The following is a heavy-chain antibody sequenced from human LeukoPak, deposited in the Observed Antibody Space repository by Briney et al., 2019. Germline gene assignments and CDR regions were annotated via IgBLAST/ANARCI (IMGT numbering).Heavy chain of an antibody. CDR2: ISYDGSNK. V-gene: IGHV3-30*04. CDR1: GFTFSSYA. J-gene: IGHJ5*02. CDR3: ARDPGIGYYDILTGYPWFDP. Sequence: QPGRSLRLSCAASGFTFSSYAMHWVRQAPGKGLEWVAVISYDGSNKYYADSVKGRFTISRDNSKNTLYLQMNSLRAEDTAVYYCARDPGIGYYDILTGYPWFDPWGQGTLVTVSS. D-gene: IGHD3-9*01.